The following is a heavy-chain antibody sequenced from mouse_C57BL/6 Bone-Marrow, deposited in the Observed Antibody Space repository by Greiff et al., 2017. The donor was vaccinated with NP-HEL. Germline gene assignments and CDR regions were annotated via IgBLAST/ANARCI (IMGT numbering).Heavy chain of an antibody. CDR2: IYPGDGDT. D-gene: IGHD2-4*01. J-gene: IGHJ4*01. Sequence: VKVVESGPELVKPGASVKISCKASGYAFSSSWMNWVKQRPGKGLEWIGRIYPGDGDTNYNGKFKGKATLTADKSSSTAYMQLSSLTSEDSAVYFCARIGDYDYDDYAMDYWGQGTSVTVSS. V-gene: IGHV1-82*01. CDR3: ARIGDYDYDDYAMDY. CDR1: GYAFSSSW.